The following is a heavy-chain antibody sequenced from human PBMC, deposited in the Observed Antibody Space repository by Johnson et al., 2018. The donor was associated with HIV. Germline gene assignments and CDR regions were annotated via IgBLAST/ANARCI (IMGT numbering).Heavy chain of an antibody. CDR2: INWNGGST. CDR3: AKVDDLATMIVGDAFDI. CDR1: GFTFDDYG. Sequence: VQLVESGGGVVRPGGSLRLSCAASGFTFDDYGMSWVRQAPGKGLEWVSGINWNGGSTGYADSVKGRFTISRDNSKNTLYMQMNSMRAEDTAIYYCAKVDDLATMIVGDAFDIWGQGTMVTVSP. J-gene: IGHJ3*02. V-gene: IGHV3-20*04. D-gene: IGHD5-12*01.